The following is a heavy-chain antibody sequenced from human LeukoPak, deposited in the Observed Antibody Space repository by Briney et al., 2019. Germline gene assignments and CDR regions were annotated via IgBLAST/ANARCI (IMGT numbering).Heavy chain of an antibody. J-gene: IGHJ4*02. Sequence: GGSLRLSCAASGFTFSSYWMSWVRQAPGKGLEWVANIKQDGSEKYYVDSVKGRFTISRDNAKNSLYLQMNSLRAEDTAVYYCARHDFWSGYYDRYLNYCGQGTLVTVSS. CDR2: IKQDGSEK. CDR3: ARHDFWSGYYDRYLNY. D-gene: IGHD3-3*01. CDR1: GFTFSSYW. V-gene: IGHV3-7*01.